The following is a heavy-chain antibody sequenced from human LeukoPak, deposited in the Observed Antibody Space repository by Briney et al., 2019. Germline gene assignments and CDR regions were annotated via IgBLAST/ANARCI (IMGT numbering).Heavy chain of an antibody. J-gene: IGHJ5*02. CDR2: IYYSGST. D-gene: IGHD2-15*01. CDR1: GGSISSSSYY. CDR3: AREARYCSGGSCYSIRGRIDP. V-gene: IGHV4-39*02. Sequence: SETQSLTCTVSGGSISSSSYYWGWIRQPPGKGLEWIGSIYYSGSTYYNPSLKSRVTISVDTSKNQFSLKLSSVTAADTAVYYCAREARYCSGGSCYSIRGRIDPWGQGTLVTVSS.